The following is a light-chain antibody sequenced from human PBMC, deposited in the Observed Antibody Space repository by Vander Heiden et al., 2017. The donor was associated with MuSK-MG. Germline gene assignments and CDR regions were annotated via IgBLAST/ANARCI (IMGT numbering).Light chain of an antibody. CDR3: QQYYSTPPT. J-gene: IGKJ3*01. CDR2: WAS. V-gene: IGKV4-1*01. CDR1: QSVFYSSNKKNY. Sequence: DIVMTQSQASLAVSLGARATIKCNSSQSVFYSSNKKNYLAWYQQRPGQPPKLLIYWASTREAGVPDRFSGSGSGTDFTLTISSLQAEDVAVYVCQQYYSTPPTFGPGTKVDIK.